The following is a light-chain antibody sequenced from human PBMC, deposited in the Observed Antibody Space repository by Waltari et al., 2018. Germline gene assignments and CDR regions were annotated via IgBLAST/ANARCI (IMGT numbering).Light chain of an antibody. V-gene: IGLV3-21*01. CDR3: QVWDSNTDHVV. Sequence: SSVLTQPPSVSLAPGKTARITCGGNHIGVKSVHWYQQKPGQAPALVIYDASDRPSGIPERFSGSNSGNTATLTISRVEAGDEADYYCQVWDSNTDHVVFGGGTKLTVL. J-gene: IGLJ2*01. CDR2: DAS. CDR1: HIGVKS.